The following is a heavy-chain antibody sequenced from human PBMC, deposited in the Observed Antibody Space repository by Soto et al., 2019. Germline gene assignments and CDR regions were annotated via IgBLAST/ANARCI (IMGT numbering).Heavy chain of an antibody. CDR3: ERYIYDILTGLDV. CDR2: IHYNGNT. V-gene: IGHV4-59*08. J-gene: IGHJ6*02. D-gene: IGHD3-9*01. CDR1: GDSISSYS. Sequence: PSETLSLTCTVSGDSISSYSWSWIRQPPGKGLEWIGNIHYNGNTKYNPSLKSRVTMSVDTSKNQFSLKLSSVTAADTAVYYCERYIYDILTGLDVWGQGTTVT.